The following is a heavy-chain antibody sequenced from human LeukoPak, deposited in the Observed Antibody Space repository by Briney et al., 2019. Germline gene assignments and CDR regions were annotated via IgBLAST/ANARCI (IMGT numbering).Heavy chain of an antibody. CDR2: IYYTGST. CDR3: AKSNGYGLVDI. D-gene: IGHD3-10*01. Sequence: SETLSLTCTVSGGSISNYYWNWIRQPPGKGLEWIGYIYYTGSTNYNPSLKSRVTMSVDTSKNQFSLKLNSVTAADTAVYYCAKSNGYGLVDIWGQGTMVTVSS. V-gene: IGHV4-59*12. CDR1: GGSISNYY. J-gene: IGHJ3*02.